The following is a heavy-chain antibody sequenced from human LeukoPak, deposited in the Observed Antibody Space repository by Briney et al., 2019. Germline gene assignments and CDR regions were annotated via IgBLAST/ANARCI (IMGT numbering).Heavy chain of an antibody. CDR2: ITGSGGTT. D-gene: IGHD1-26*01. CDR3: AKDVDGRVGAMDV. V-gene: IGHV3-23*01. CDR1: GLTFSNSV. Sequence: GGSLRLSCTASGLTFSNSVMNWVRQAPGKGLDWVSIITGSGGTTHYTDSVKGRFTISRDNSKNTLYLQMDSLRAEDTAEYYCAKDVDGRVGAMDVWGQGTTVIVSS. J-gene: IGHJ6*02.